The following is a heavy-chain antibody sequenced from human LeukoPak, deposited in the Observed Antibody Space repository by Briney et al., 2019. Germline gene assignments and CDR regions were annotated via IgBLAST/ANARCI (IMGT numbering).Heavy chain of an antibody. V-gene: IGHV3-48*02. CDR3: ARDPTAAGKEYYFDY. Sequence: GGSLRLSCAASGFTFSSYTMNWVRQAPGKGLEWVSYISSSSTTIYYADSVKGRFTISRDNAKNSLYLQMNLMEDYIMAVYYCARDPTAAGKEYYFDYWGQGTLVTVSS. CDR2: ISSSSTTI. CDR1: GFTFSSYT. J-gene: IGHJ4*02. D-gene: IGHD6-13*01.